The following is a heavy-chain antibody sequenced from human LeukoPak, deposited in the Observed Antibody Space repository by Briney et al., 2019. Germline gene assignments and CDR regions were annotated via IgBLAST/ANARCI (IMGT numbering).Heavy chain of an antibody. CDR1: GLTVSSNY. CDR2: IYSGGST. V-gene: IGHV3-53*01. J-gene: IGHJ4*02. CDR3: ARFAMKTSFDY. D-gene: IGHD2-2*01. Sequence: GGSLRLSCAASGLTVSSNYMSWVRQAPGKGLEWVSVIYSGGSTYYADSVKGRFTISRDNSKNTLYLQMNSLRAEDTAVYYCARFAMKTSFDYWGQGTLVTVSS.